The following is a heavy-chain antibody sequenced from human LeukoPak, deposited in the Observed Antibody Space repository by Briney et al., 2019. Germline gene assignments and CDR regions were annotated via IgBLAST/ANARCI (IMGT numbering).Heavy chain of an antibody. CDR1: GFTVSSNY. J-gene: IGHJ6*02. CDR3: ANGPGRGYCSSTSCPPYGMDV. Sequence: PGGSLRLSCAASGFTVSSNYMSWVRQAPGKGLEWVSAISGSGGRTYYAGSVKGRFTISRDNSKNTLYLQMNSLRAEDTAVYYCANGPGRGYCSSTSCPPYGMDVWGQGTTVTVSS. V-gene: IGHV3-23*01. D-gene: IGHD2-2*01. CDR2: ISGSGGRT.